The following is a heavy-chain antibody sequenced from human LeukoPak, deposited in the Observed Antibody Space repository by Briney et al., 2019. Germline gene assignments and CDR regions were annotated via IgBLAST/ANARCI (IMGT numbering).Heavy chain of an antibody. D-gene: IGHD1-7*01. CDR3: TTDEDWNYARKDV. CDR2: TVSEIDGGTT. J-gene: IGHJ6*02. V-gene: IGHV3-15*04. Sequence: PGGSLRLSCASSGFTFNYAWMSWVRQVPGKGLEWVGQTVSEIDGGTTDYAAPVKGRFTISRDDSKSTLYLQMNSLKIEDTAVYYCTTDEDWNYARKDVWGQGATVIVSS. CDR1: GFTFNYAW.